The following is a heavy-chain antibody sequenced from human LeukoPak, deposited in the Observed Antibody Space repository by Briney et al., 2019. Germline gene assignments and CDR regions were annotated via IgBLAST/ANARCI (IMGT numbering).Heavy chain of an antibody. Sequence: GGSLRLSCAASGFTFSSYGMHWVRQAPGKGLEWVAFIRYDGSNKYYADSVKGRFTISRDNSKNTLYLQMNSLRAEDTAVYYCARVRWGGLYYFDYWGQGTLVTVSS. J-gene: IGHJ4*02. CDR2: IRYDGSNK. D-gene: IGHD3-16*01. CDR1: GFTFSSYG. V-gene: IGHV3-30*02. CDR3: ARVRWGGLYYFDY.